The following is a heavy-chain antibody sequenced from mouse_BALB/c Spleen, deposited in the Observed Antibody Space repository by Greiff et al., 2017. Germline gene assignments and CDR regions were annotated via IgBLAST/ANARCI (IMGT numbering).Heavy chain of an antibody. CDR3: TRSGGYYAWFAY. D-gene: IGHD2-3*01. V-gene: IGHV1-69*02. CDR2: IYPSDSYT. CDR1: GYTFTSYW. Sequence: QVHVKQPGAELVRPGASVKLSCKASGYTFTSYWINWVKQRPGQGLEWIGNIYPSDSYTNYNQKFKDKATLTVDKSSSTAYMQLSSPTSEDSAVYYCTRSGGYYAWFAYWGQGTLVTVSA. J-gene: IGHJ3*01.